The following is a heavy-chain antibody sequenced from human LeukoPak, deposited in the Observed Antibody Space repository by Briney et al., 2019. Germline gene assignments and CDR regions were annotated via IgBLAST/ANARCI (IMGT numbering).Heavy chain of an antibody. CDR1: GYSISTGYY. V-gene: IGHV4-38-2*02. CDR2: FYHGGST. D-gene: IGHD3-10*01. J-gene: IGHJ4*02. CDR3: ARYRKYGSGSYYKARYYFDY. Sequence: SETLSLTCTVSGYSISTGYYWDWIRQPPGKGLEWIGTFYHGGSTYYNPSLKSRVTISVDTSKNQFSLKLSSVTAADTAVYYCARYRKYGSGSYYKARYYFDYWGQGTLVTVSS.